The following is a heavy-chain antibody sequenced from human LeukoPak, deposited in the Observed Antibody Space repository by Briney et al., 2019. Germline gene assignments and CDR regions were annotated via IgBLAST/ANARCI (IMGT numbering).Heavy chain of an antibody. CDR2: IYYSGDT. Sequence: SETLSLTCTVSGGSISSRNYYWGWIRQPPGKGLEWFGSIYYSGDTYYNPSLQSRVTIAVDTSKNQFSLKLSSVTAADTAVYYCARDPLLALGSPISSSWYGGDYWGQGTLVTVSS. CDR3: ARDPLLALGSPISSSWYGGDY. D-gene: IGHD6-13*01. CDR1: GGSISSRNYY. V-gene: IGHV4-39*07. J-gene: IGHJ4*02.